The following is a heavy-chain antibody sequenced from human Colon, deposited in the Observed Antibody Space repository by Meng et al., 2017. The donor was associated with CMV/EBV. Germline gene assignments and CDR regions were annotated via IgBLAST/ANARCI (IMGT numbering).Heavy chain of an antibody. CDR2: ISAGGGST. Sequence: GESLKISCAASGFTFSSYAMTWVRQAPGKGLEWVSAISAGGGSTFYADSVKGRYTISRDNAKNTLFLHINSLRAEDTAVYYCAKAHYADPSWGQGTLVTVSS. CDR3: AKAHYADPS. V-gene: IGHV3-23*01. D-gene: IGHD4-17*01. CDR1: GFTFSSYA. J-gene: IGHJ5*02.